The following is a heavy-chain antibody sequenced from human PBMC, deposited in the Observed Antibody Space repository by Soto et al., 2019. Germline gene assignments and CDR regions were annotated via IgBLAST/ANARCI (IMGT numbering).Heavy chain of an antibody. CDR1: GFTFSSYS. V-gene: IGHV3-48*01. Sequence: GGSLRLSCAASGFTFSSYSMNWVRQAPGKGLEWVSYIISRNSNIFYADSVTGRFTISRDISKNTLYLQMNGLRVEDTAIYYCAKDKEPDGVWDIDFWGHGTLVTVSS. D-gene: IGHD4-17*01. CDR3: AKDKEPDGVWDIDF. J-gene: IGHJ4*01. CDR2: IISRNSNI.